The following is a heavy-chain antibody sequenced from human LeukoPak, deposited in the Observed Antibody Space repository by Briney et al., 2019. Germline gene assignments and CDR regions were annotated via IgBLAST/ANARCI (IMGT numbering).Heavy chain of an antibody. D-gene: IGHD5-18*01. Sequence: GASVKVSCKASGYTFTSYGISWVRQAPGQGLEWMGWISAYNGNTNYAQKLQGRVTMTTDTSTSTAYMELRSLRSDDTAVYYCARVESLSLRGYSYAQGAFDIWGQGTMVTVSS. CDR1: GYTFTSYG. V-gene: IGHV1-18*01. J-gene: IGHJ3*02. CDR2: ISAYNGNT. CDR3: ARVESLSLRGYSYAQGAFDI.